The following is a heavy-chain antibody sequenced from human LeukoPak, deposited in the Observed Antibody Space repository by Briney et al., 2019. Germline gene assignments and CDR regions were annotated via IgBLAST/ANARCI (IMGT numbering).Heavy chain of an antibody. D-gene: IGHD2-15*01. CDR3: ARGGYCSGGSCPRNWYFDL. V-gene: IGHV4-59*12. Sequence: SETLSLTCTVSGGSISSYYWSWIRQPPGKGLEWIGYIYYSGSTNYNPSLKSRVTISVDRSKNQFSLKLSSVTAADTAVYYCARGGYCSGGSCPRNWYFDLWGRGTLVTVSS. J-gene: IGHJ2*01. CDR2: IYYSGST. CDR1: GGSISSYY.